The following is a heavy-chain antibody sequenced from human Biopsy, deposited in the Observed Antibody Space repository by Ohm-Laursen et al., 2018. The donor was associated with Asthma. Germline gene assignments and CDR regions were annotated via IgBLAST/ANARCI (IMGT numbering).Heavy chain of an antibody. V-gene: IGHV1-46*01. J-gene: IGHJ4*02. CDR1: GYTFTSYY. CDR2: INPSGGST. D-gene: IGHD2/OR15-2a*01. CDR3: ARAFVESAAFDY. Sequence: ASVKVSCKASGYTFTSYYIHWVRQAPGQGLEWMGIINPSGGSTSYPQKFQGRVTMTRDTSTSTVYMELSILSSEDTAVYYCARAFVESAAFDYWGQGTLVTVSS.